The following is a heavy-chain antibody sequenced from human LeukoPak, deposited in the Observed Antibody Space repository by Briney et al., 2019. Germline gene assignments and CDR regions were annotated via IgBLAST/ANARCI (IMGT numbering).Heavy chain of an antibody. V-gene: IGHV3-74*01. D-gene: IGHD6-13*01. Sequence: GGSLRLSCAASGFTFSSYWMAWVRQAPGKGLVWVSRINTDGSSTKYADSVKGRFTISRDNAKNTLHLQMNSLRAEDTAVYYCAKGGIAASDYWGQGTLVIVSS. CDR3: AKGGIAASDY. CDR1: GFTFSSYW. J-gene: IGHJ4*02. CDR2: INTDGSST.